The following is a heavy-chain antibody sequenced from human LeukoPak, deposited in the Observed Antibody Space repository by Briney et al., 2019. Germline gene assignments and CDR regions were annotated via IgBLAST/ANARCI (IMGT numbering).Heavy chain of an antibody. CDR2: ISGSGGST. V-gene: IGHV3-23*01. Sequence: GGSLRLSCAASGFTFSNYAMSWVRQASGKGLEWVSAISGSGGSTFYADSVKGRFTISRDNSKNPLYLQMSSLRAEDTAVYYCAKDLQGSSGYRWYFDLWGRGTLVTVSS. CDR1: GFTFSNYA. CDR3: AKDLQGSSGYRWYFDL. D-gene: IGHD3-22*01. J-gene: IGHJ2*01.